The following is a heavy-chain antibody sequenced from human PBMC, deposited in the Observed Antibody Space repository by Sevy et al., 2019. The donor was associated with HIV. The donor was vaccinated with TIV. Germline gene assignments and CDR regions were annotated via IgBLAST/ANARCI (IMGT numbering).Heavy chain of an antibody. V-gene: IGHV4-61*02. CDR3: ARAGVKGNWFDP. J-gene: IGHJ5*02. CDR1: GGSISSGSYY. Sequence: SETLSLTCTVSGGSISSGSYYWSWIRQPAGKGLEWIGRIYTSGSTNYNPSLKSRVTMSVDTSKNQFSLKLSSVTAADMAVYYCARAGVKGNWFDPWGQGTLVTVSS. D-gene: IGHD3-10*01. CDR2: IYTSGST.